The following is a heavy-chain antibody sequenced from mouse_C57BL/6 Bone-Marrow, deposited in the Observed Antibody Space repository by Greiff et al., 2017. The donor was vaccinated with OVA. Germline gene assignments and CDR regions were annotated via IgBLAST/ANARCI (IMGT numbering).Heavy chain of an antibody. CDR1: GYTFTSYW. CDR3: ARVHPLDSAHAMDY. V-gene: IGHV1-64*01. J-gene: IGHJ4*01. CDR2: IHPNSGST. Sequence: QVQLQQPGAELVKPGASVKLSCKASGYTFTSYWMHWVKQRPGQGLEWIGMIHPNSGSTNYNEKFKSKATLTVDKSSSTAYIQLSSLTSEDAAVSYGARVHPLDSAHAMDYWGQGPSVTVSS. D-gene: IGHD3-2*01.